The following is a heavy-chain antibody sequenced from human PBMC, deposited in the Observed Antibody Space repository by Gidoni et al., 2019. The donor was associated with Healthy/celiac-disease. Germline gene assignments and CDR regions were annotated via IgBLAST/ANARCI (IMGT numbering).Heavy chain of an antibody. J-gene: IGHJ6*02. CDR1: GGTFSRYA. V-gene: IGHV1-69*01. D-gene: IGHD3-3*01. CDR3: ASVPSSGYDFWSGYTYGMDV. Sequence: QVQLVQSGAEVKKPGSSVKVSCKASGGTFSRYATSWVQPAPGQGLDWMGGVRPGPGQGLEWMGGIIPIFGTANYAQKFQGRVTITADESTSTAYMELSSLRSEDTAVYYCASVPSSGYDFWSGYTYGMDVWGQGTTVTVSS. CDR2: IIPIFGTA.